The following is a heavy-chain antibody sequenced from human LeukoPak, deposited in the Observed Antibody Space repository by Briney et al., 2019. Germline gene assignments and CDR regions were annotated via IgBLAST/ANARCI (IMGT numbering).Heavy chain of an antibody. CDR2: ISPYNGNT. CDR1: GYTFSSYG. D-gene: IGHD1-26*01. V-gene: IGHV1-18*01. CDR3: ARGPRGQSGSYLFDY. J-gene: IGHJ4*02. Sequence: ASVKVSCKASGYTFSSYGISWVRQAPGQGLEWMGWISPYNGNTKFEQRFQDRVTMTTDTSTSTAYMELRSLRSDDTAIYYCARGPRGQSGSYLFDYWGQGTLVTVSS.